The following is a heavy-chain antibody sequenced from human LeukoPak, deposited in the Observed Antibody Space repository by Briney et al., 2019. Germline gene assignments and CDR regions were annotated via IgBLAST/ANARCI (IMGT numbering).Heavy chain of an antibody. D-gene: IGHD3-16*01. V-gene: IGHV3-9*01. CDR2: ISWNSGSI. CDR1: GFTFDDYA. J-gene: IGHJ6*03. Sequence: GGSLRLSCAASGFTFDDYAMHWVRQAPGKGLEWVSGISWNSGSIGYADSVKGRFTISRDNAKNSLYLQMNSLRAEDTAVYYCARVGVYYYYYYMDVWGKGTTVTVSS. CDR3: ARVGVYYYYYYMDV.